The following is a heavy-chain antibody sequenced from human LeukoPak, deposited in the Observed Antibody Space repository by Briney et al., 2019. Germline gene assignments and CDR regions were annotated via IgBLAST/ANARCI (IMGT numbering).Heavy chain of an antibody. CDR2: IKQDGSQK. CDR1: GFTFSSYW. Sequence: GGSLRLSCAASGFTFSSYWMSWVRQAPGEGLEWVATIKQDGSQKYYVDSVKGRFTISRDNAKNSLYLEMNSLRAEDTAVYYCARESRSVTSEVDFDYWGQGTLVTVSS. D-gene: IGHD4-17*01. CDR3: ARESRSVTSEVDFDY. J-gene: IGHJ4*02. V-gene: IGHV3-7*01.